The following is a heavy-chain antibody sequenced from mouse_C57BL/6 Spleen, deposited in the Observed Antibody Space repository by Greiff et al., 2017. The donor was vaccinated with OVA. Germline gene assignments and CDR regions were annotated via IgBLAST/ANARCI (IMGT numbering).Heavy chain of an antibody. CDR1: GFTFSSYG. V-gene: IGHV5-6*02. CDR3: ARHTGDWYFDV. CDR2: ISSGGSYT. Sequence: DVKLVESGGDLVKPGGSLKLSCAASGFTFSSYGMSWVRQTPDKRLEWVATISSGGSYTYYPDSVKGRFTISRDNAKNTLYLQMSSLKSEDTAMYYCARHTGDWYFDVWGTGTTVTVSS. J-gene: IGHJ1*03.